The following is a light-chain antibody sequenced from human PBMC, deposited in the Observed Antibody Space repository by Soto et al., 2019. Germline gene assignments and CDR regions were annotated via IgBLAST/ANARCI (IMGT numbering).Light chain of an antibody. Sequence: SALTQPPSVSGSPGQSVAISCTGTSSDVGNYNRVSWFQQPPGTAPKLVIYDVTNRPSGVPDRFSGSKSGNTASLTISGLQAEDEADYYCSSYTSSSTYVFGTGTKLTVL. CDR3: SSYTSSSTYV. J-gene: IGLJ1*01. V-gene: IGLV2-18*02. CDR1: SSDVGNYNR. CDR2: DVT.